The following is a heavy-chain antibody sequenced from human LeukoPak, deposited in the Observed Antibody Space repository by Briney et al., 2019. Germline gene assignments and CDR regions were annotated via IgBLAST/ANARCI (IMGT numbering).Heavy chain of an antibody. CDR1: GGSISSSSYY. Sequence: KPSGTLSLTCAVSGGSISSSSYYWGWIRQPPGKGLEWIGSIYYSGSTYYNPSLKSRVTISVDTSKNQFSLKLSSVTAADTAVYYCARGNDFWSGPNFDYWGQGTLVTVSS. D-gene: IGHD3-3*01. J-gene: IGHJ4*02. V-gene: IGHV4-39*07. CDR2: IYYSGST. CDR3: ARGNDFWSGPNFDY.